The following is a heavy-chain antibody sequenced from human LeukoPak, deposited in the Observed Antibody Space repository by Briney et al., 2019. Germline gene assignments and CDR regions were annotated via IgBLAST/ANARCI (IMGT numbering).Heavy chain of an antibody. D-gene: IGHD3-22*01. V-gene: IGHV4-34*01. CDR3: ARVTMIGEDYYYYGMDV. Sequence: SETLSLTCAVYGGSFSGYYWSWIRQPPGKGLEWIGEINHSGSTNYNPSLKSRVTISVDTSKNQFSLKLSSVTAADTAVYYCARVTMIGEDYYYYGMDVWGQGTTVTVSS. J-gene: IGHJ6*02. CDR1: GGSFSGYY. CDR2: INHSGST.